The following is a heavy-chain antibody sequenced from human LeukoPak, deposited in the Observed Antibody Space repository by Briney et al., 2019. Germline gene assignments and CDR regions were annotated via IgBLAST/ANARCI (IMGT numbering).Heavy chain of an antibody. CDR2: LNPNSGGT. D-gene: IGHD2-2*01. V-gene: IGHV1-2*02. CDR1: GYTFTVYY. J-gene: IGHJ6*01. Sequence: ASVKVSCKASGYTFTVYYVHWVRQAPGRGLEWMGWLNPNSGGTNYAQKFQGRVTMTRDTSISTAYVELSSLTSDDTAVYYCARVGGYCTTTSCSYSMDVWGQGTTVTVSS. CDR3: ARVGGYCTTTSCSYSMDV.